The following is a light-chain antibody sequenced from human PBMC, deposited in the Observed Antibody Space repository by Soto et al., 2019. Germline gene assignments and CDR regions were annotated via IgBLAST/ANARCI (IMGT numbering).Light chain of an antibody. CDR1: QSVSSY. J-gene: IGKJ1*01. Sequence: EIVLTQSPATLSLSPGERATLSCRASQSVSSYLAWYQQKPGQAPRLLIYDASNRATGIPARFSGSGSGTAFTLTISSLEPEDFAVYDCQQRSNWPRTFGQGTKVEIK. CDR3: QQRSNWPRT. V-gene: IGKV3-11*01. CDR2: DAS.